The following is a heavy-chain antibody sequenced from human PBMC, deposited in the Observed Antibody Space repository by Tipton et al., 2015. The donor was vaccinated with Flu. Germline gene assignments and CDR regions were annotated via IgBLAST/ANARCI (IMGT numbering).Heavy chain of an antibody. J-gene: IGHJ4*02. V-gene: IGHV4-4*07. CDR3: ARGSGSGTHVMFDY. CDR1: GGSLSSFY. Sequence: TLSLTYTVSGGSLSSFYWSWIRQPAGKGLEYIGRIYSSGSTNYNPSFKSRVSMSLDASKTQFSLNLNSVTAADTAMYYCARGSGSGTHVMFDYWGQGTLVTVSS. CDR2: IYSSGST. D-gene: IGHD3-10*01.